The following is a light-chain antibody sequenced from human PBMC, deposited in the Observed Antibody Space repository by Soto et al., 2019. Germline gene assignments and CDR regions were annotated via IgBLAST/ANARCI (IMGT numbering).Light chain of an antibody. CDR3: QQYNNWPPLT. CDR1: QSVSSN. Sequence: EIVFTQSPGTLSLSPGERATLSCRASQSVSSNLAWYQQKPGQAPRLLIYGVSTRATGIPARFSGSGSGTEFTLTISSLQSEDFAVYYCQQYNNWPPLTFGGGTKVDI. V-gene: IGKV3D-15*01. CDR2: GVS. J-gene: IGKJ4*01.